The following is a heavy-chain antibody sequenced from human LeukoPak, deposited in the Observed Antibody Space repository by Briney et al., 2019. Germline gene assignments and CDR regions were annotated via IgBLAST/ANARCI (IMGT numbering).Heavy chain of an antibody. D-gene: IGHD6-13*01. CDR1: GDSITSYD. V-gene: IGHV4-59*08. Sequence: PSETLSLTCTVSGDSITSYDWGWIRQPPGKGLEWIGSMSYSGSTNYNPSLKSRVTMSVDTTKNQFSLRLNSVTAADTAVYYCARSRAERGSNDQYNLFDPWGQGTLVTVSS. J-gene: IGHJ5*02. CDR3: ARSRAERGSNDQYNLFDP. CDR2: MSYSGST.